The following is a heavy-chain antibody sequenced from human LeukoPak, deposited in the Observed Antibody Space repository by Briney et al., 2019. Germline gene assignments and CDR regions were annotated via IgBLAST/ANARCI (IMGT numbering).Heavy chain of an antibody. CDR3: AKDLIAAAGTGFDY. V-gene: IGHV3-23*01. D-gene: IGHD6-13*01. Sequence: GGSLRLYCAASGLTFSSYAMSWVRQAPGKGLEWVSAISGSGGSTYYADSVKGRFTISRDNSKNTLYLQMNSLRAEDTAVYYCAKDLIAAAGTGFDYWGQGTLVTVSS. CDR1: GLTFSSYA. CDR2: ISGSGGST. J-gene: IGHJ4*02.